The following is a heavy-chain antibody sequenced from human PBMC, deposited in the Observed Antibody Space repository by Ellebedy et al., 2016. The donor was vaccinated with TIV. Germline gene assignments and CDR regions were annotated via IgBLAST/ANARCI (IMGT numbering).Heavy chain of an antibody. V-gene: IGHV3-66*01. D-gene: IGHD1-26*01. CDR2: IYSGGST. J-gene: IGHJ4*02. Sequence: GESLKISCAASGFTVSSNYMSWVRQAPGKGLEWVAVIYSGGSTYYADSVKGRFTISRDNSKNTLYLQMKSLRAEDTAVYYCARDGYSGSYYYFDYWGQGTLVTVSS. CDR1: GFTVSSNY. CDR3: ARDGYSGSYYYFDY.